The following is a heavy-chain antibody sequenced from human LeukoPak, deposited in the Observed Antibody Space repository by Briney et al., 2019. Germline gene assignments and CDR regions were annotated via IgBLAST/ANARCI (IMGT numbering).Heavy chain of an antibody. CDR1: GFTFSNYA. J-gene: IGHJ4*02. CDR3: ARGVPTGIDYFDY. Sequence: GGSLRLSCAASGFTFSNYAMSWVRQAPGKGLEWVSSISGTGGSTYYADSVKGRFTISRDNSKSTLYVQMNSLRAEDTAVYYCARGVPTGIDYFDYWGQGTLVTVSS. D-gene: IGHD1-1*01. V-gene: IGHV3-23*01. CDR2: ISGTGGST.